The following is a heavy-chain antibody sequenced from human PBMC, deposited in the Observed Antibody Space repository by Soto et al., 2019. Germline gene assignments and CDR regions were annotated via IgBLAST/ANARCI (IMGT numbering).Heavy chain of an antibody. Sequence: GGSLRLSCAASGFTFSSYEMNWVRQAPGKGLEWVSYISSSGSTIYYADSVKGRFTISRDNAKDSLYLQMNSLRAEDTAVYYCARLEIIAARPIDYWGQGTLVTVSS. D-gene: IGHD6-6*01. V-gene: IGHV3-48*03. J-gene: IGHJ4*02. CDR3: ARLEIIAARPIDY. CDR1: GFTFSSYE. CDR2: ISSSGSTI.